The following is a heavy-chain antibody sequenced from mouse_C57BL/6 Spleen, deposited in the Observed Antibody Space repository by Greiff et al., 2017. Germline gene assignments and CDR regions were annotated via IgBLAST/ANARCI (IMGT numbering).Heavy chain of an antibody. J-gene: IGHJ4*01. CDR2: INPSNGGT. CDR1: GYTFNSYW. CDR3: ARMGIDGYDEGYYYAMDY. D-gene: IGHD2-2*01. V-gene: IGHV1-53*01. Sequence: QVQLQQPGTELVKPGASVTLSCKASGYTFNSYWMHWVKQRPGQGLEWIGNINPSNGGTNYNEKFKSKAPLTVDKSSSTAYMQLSSLTSEDSAVYYCARMGIDGYDEGYYYAMDYWGQGTSVTVSS.